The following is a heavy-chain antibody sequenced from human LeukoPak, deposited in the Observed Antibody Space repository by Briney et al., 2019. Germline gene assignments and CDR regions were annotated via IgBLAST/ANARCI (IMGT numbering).Heavy chain of an antibody. J-gene: IGHJ4*02. CDR1: GYTFTSYA. Sequence: ASVKVSCKASGYTFTSYAMNWVRQAPGQGLEWMGWINTNTGNPTHAQGFTGRFVFSLDTSVSTAYLQISSLKAEDSAVYYCARGYYDILTGYYGYWGQGTLVTVSS. D-gene: IGHD3-9*01. CDR2: INTNTGNP. V-gene: IGHV7-4-1*02. CDR3: ARGYYDILTGYYGY.